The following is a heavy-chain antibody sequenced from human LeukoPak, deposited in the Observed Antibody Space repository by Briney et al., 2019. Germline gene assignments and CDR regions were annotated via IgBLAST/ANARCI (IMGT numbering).Heavy chain of an antibody. CDR2: IFYSGST. V-gene: IGHV4-39*07. J-gene: IGHJ4*02. D-gene: IGHD6-19*01. CDR3: ARVRSGWYWTYYFDY. Sequence: KASETLSLTCTVSGGSISTSNYYWGWIRQPPGKGLEWIGNIFYSGSTYYNPSLKSRVTISVDTSKNQFSLKLSSVTAADTAVYYCARVRSGWYWTYYFDYWGQGTLVTVSS. CDR1: GGSISTSNYY.